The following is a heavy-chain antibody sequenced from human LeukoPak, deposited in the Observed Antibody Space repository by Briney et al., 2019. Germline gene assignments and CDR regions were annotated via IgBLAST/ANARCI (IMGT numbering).Heavy chain of an antibody. CDR3: ARWAPNYYYGMDV. J-gene: IGHJ6*02. D-gene: IGHD5-24*01. V-gene: IGHV4-59*06. CDR2: IYYSGST. Sequence: SETLSLTCTVSGGSISSYYWSWIRQHPGKGLEWIGYIYYSGSTYYNPSLKSRVTISVDTSKNQFSLKLSSVTAADTAVYYCARWAPNYYYGMDVWGQGTTVTVSS. CDR1: GGSISSYY.